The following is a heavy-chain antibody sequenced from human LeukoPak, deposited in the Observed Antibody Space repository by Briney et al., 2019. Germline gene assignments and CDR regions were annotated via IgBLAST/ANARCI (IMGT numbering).Heavy chain of an antibody. CDR2: IIPIFGTA. Sequence: RASMKVSCKASGGTFSSYAISWVRQAPGQGLEWMGGIIPIFGTANYAQKFQGRVTITTDESTSTAYMELSSLRSEDTAVYYCAREEVALFDPWGQGTLVTVSS. D-gene: IGHD5-12*01. CDR3: AREEVALFDP. CDR1: GGTFSSYA. V-gene: IGHV1-69*05. J-gene: IGHJ5*02.